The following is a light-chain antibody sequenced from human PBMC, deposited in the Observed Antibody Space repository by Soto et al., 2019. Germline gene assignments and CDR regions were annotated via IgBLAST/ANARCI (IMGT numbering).Light chain of an antibody. Sequence: EVVLTQSPATLSVSPGDRATLSCRASQSVSRNLAWYQQKPGQAPRLLIYGASTRATGVPARFSGSGSATEFTLTISSLQSEDFAVYYCQHYNYWPYTFGQGTKVEIK. V-gene: IGKV3-15*01. CDR1: QSVSRN. CDR2: GAS. CDR3: QHYNYWPYT. J-gene: IGKJ2*01.